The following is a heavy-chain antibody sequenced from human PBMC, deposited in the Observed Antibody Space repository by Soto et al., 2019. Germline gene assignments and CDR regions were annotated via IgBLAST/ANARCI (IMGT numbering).Heavy chain of an antibody. D-gene: IGHD3-22*01. J-gene: IGHJ6*02. Sequence: SVKVSCKASGGTFSSYAISWVRQAPGQGLEWMGGIIPIFGTASYAQKFQGRVTITADESTSTAYMELSSLRSEDTAVYYCARDPPSQTPLNYYDSSGYYYARHGMDVWGQGTTVTVSS. CDR1: GGTFSSYA. V-gene: IGHV1-69*13. CDR3: ARDPPSQTPLNYYDSSGYYYARHGMDV. CDR2: IIPIFGTA.